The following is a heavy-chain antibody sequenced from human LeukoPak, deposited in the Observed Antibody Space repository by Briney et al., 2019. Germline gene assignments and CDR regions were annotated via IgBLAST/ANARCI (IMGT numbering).Heavy chain of an antibody. CDR1: GGSISSSGYS. CDR2: IHHTGST. CDR3: ARTPTYCGGDCYYFDP. V-gene: IGHV4-30-2*01. D-gene: IGHD2-21*02. Sequence: SQTLSLTCAVSGGSISSSGYSWSWIRQPPGKGLEWIVYIHHTGSTYYNPSLKSRVTISVDRSKNQFSLKLSSVTAADTAMYFCARTPTYCGGDCYYFDPWGQGTLVTVSP. J-gene: IGHJ5*02.